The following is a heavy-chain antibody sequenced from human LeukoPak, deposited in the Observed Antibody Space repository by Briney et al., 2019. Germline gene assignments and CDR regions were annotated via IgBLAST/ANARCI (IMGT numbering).Heavy chain of an antibody. CDR1: GGSKHNYF. D-gene: IGHD3-3*01. CDR3: ARGVNDNFLSGYYLDF. Sequence: PSETLSLNCTVSGGSKHNYFWTWMRQTPLKGLEWIGYIHDSGKSYFNPSLKSRLFMSIDTSRNQFSLNLRSATAAETAVYFCARGVNDNFLSGYYLDFWGQGILVTVSS. CDR2: IHDSGKS. J-gene: IGHJ4*02. V-gene: IGHV4-59*01.